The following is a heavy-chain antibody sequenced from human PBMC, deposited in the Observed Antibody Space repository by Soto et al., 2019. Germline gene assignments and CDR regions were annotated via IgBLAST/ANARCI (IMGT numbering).Heavy chain of an antibody. CDR1: GGSISSYY. CDR3: ARPGYSSGWYADDAFDI. V-gene: IGHV4-59*08. Sequence: QVQLQESGPGLVKPSETLSLTCTVSGGSISSYYWSWIRQPPGKGLEWIGYIYYSGSTNYNPSLKSRVTISVDTPKNQFSLKLSSVTAADTAVYYCARPGYSSGWYADDAFDIWGQGTMVTVSS. J-gene: IGHJ3*02. D-gene: IGHD6-19*01. CDR2: IYYSGST.